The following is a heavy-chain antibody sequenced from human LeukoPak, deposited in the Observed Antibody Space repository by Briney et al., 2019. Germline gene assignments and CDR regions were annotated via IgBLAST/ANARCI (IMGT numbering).Heavy chain of an antibody. CDR1: GFRLIKYA. Sequence: GGSLRLSCEASGFRLIKYALHWVRPAPGRGLEGVAVLSFDGKKEFYADSVKGRFTISRDNSKNALFLQMNSLQTEDTAIYYCARASMATINYYYFYMDAWGKGTTVIVSS. CDR2: LSFDGKKE. V-gene: IGHV3-30*04. CDR3: ARASMATINYYYFYMDA. D-gene: IGHD5-24*01. J-gene: IGHJ6*03.